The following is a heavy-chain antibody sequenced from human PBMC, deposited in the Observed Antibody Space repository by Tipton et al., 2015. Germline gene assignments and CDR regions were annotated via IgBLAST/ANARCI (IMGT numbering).Heavy chain of an antibody. D-gene: IGHD5-18*01. V-gene: IGHV4-31*03. CDR3: ARSGDTYFDY. CDR2: IYYSATT. CDR1: GDSLSRGTYY. Sequence: SLRLSCSVSGDSLSRGTYYWTWIRQHPGKGLEWIGYIYYSATTYYNPSLKGRLTISLDRSKSHFSLQLSSVTAADTAVYYCARSGDTYFDYWGQGTLVTVSS. J-gene: IGHJ4*02.